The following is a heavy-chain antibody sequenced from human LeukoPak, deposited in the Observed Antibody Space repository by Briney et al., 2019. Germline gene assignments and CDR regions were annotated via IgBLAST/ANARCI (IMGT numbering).Heavy chain of an antibody. D-gene: IGHD4-17*01. CDR2: ISAYNGNT. V-gene: IGHV1-18*01. J-gene: IGHJ6*02. Sequence: ASVKLSCKASGHSFTSSGISWVRQAPGQGLEWMGWISAYNGNTKYAQKFEGRVTRTTDTSTSTAYLELRSLRSDDTAVYYCARAGGDYSHYYYYYGMDGMDVWGQGTTVTVSS. CDR1: GHSFTSSG. CDR3: ARAGGDYSHYYYYYGMDGMDV.